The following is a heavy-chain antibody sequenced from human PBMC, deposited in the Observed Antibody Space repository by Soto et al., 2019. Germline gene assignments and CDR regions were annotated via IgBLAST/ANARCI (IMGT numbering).Heavy chain of an antibody. CDR2: IIPIFGTA. J-gene: IGHJ4*02. D-gene: IGHD2-15*01. CDR1: GGTLSSYA. Sequence: QVQLVQSGAEVKTPGSSVKVSCKASGGTLSSYAISWVRQAPGQGLEWMGGIIPIFGTANYAQKFQGRVTITADKSTSTAYMELSSLRSEDTAVYYCARTPERSGSYYFDYWGQGTLVTVSS. V-gene: IGHV1-69*06. CDR3: ARTPERSGSYYFDY.